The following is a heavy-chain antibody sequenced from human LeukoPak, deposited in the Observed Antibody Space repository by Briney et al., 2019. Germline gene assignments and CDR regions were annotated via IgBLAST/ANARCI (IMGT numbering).Heavy chain of an antibody. CDR1: GGSISSSSYY. Sequence: SETLSLTCTVPGGSISSSSYYWGWIRQPPGKGLEWLGCLYYSGSTYYNPSLKSRVTISVGTSKNQFSLKLSSVTAADTAVYYCARLKVVNDYYYYYGMDVWGQGTTVTVSS. CDR2: LYYSGST. D-gene: IGHD2-15*01. V-gene: IGHV4-39*01. J-gene: IGHJ6*02. CDR3: ARLKVVNDYYYYYGMDV.